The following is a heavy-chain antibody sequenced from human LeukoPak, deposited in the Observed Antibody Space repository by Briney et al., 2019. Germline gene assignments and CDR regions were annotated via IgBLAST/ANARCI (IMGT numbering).Heavy chain of an antibody. D-gene: IGHD3-10*01. V-gene: IGHV4-31*03. Sequence: SETLSLTCTVSGGSISSGGYYWSWIRQHAGKGLEWIGYISHSGSTYYNPSLKSRVTISIGTSKDHFSLRLTSVTAADTAVYYCARDLWFGEYNWFDPWGQGTLVIVSS. J-gene: IGHJ5*02. CDR1: GGSISSGGYY. CDR3: ARDLWFGEYNWFDP. CDR2: ISHSGST.